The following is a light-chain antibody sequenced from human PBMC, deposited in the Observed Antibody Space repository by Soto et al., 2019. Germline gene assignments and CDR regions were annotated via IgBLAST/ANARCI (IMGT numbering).Light chain of an antibody. J-gene: IGKJ1*01. Sequence: EIVMTQSPATLSVSPGERATLSCWASQSVNSDLAWYQQKPGQAPRLLIYGASTRATGIPARFSGSGSGTEFTLTISSLQSEDFAVYYCQQYNNWPGTFGQGTKVEIK. V-gene: IGKV3-15*01. CDR1: QSVNSD. CDR2: GAS. CDR3: QQYNNWPGT.